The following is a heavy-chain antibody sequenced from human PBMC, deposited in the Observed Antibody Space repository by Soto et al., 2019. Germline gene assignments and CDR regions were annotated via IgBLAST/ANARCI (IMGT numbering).Heavy chain of an antibody. D-gene: IGHD3-3*01. CDR2: IRSKPNNYAT. J-gene: IGHJ6*03. CDR3: SRQASDFWSCKPQYYMDV. V-gene: IGHV3-73*01. CDR1: GFTFSGSA. Sequence: EVQLVESGGGLVQPGGSLKLSCAASGFTFSGSAMHWVRQASGKGLEWVGRIRSKPNNYATAYGASVKGRFTISRDDSKYTAYLQMNSLNTEDTAVYYCSRQASDFWSCKPQYYMDVWGKGTTVTVSS.